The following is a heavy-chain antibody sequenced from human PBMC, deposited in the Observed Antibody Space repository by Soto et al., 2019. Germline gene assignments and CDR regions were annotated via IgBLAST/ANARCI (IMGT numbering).Heavy chain of an antibody. CDR1: GYSFTSHW. J-gene: IGHJ4*02. CDR3: STRYSTGVY. D-gene: IGHD6-19*01. Sequence: GESLKISCKGSGYSFTSHWISWVRQMPGKGLEWMWRIEPSDSYTNYSPSFQGHVTITADRSISTAYLQWSSLKSSDTAFYYCSTRYSTGVYWGQGTLVTVS. CDR2: IEPSDSYT. V-gene: IGHV5-10-1*01.